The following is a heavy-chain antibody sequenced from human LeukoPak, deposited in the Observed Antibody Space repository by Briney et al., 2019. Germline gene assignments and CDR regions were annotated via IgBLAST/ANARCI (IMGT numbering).Heavy chain of an antibody. CDR1: GYTFNTYG. CDR3: ARDLAHYYDSSGYLDKHFDY. CDR2: ISGYNGKT. V-gene: IGHV1-18*01. D-gene: IGHD3-22*01. J-gene: IGHJ4*02. Sequence: GASVKVSCKASGYTFNTYGITWVRQAPGQGLEWMGWISGYNGKTKYAQKLQGRVTMTTDTSTNTAYMELRSLRSDDTAVYYCARDLAHYYDSSGYLDKHFDYWGQGTLVTVSS.